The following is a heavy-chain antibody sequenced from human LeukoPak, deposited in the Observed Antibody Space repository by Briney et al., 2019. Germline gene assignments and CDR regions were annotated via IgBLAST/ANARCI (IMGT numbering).Heavy chain of an antibody. J-gene: IGHJ4*02. CDR3: AKDRYYDSSGYFVY. Sequence: GGSLRLSCAASGFTFSSYAMSWVRQAPGKGLEWVSAISGSGGSTYYADSVKGRFTISRDNSKNTLYLQMNSLRAEDTAVYHCAKDRYYDSSGYFVYWGQGTLVTVSS. D-gene: IGHD3-22*01. V-gene: IGHV3-23*01. CDR2: ISGSGGST. CDR1: GFTFSSYA.